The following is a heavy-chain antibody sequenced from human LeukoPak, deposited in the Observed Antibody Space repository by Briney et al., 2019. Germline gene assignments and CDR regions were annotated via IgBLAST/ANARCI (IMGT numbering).Heavy chain of an antibody. CDR1: GFTFTDSW. D-gene: IGHD3-10*01. CDR3: AREPGIGYAFDI. J-gene: IGHJ3*02. V-gene: IGHV3-7*01. Sequence: PGGSLRLSCVVSGFTFTDSWMTWVRQAPGKGLEWVANIKQDGSEKHYVDSVKGRFTISRDNAKNSLYLQMNSLRAEDMAVYYCAREPGIGYAFDIWGQGTVVAVSS. CDR2: IKQDGSEK.